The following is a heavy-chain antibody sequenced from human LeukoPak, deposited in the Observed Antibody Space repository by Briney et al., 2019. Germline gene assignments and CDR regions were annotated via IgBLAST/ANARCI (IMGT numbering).Heavy chain of an antibody. CDR3: ARGYYGSGSHCCHMDV. V-gene: IGHV4-34*01. D-gene: IGHD3-10*01. CDR2: INHSGST. CDR1: VGSFSGYY. Sequence: SETLSLTCAIYVGSFSGYYWSWIRQPPGKGLEWIGEINHSGSTNYNSSLKSRVTISVDTSKNQFSLKLSSVTAADTAVYYCARGYYGSGSHCCHMDVWGKGTTITVS. J-gene: IGHJ6*03.